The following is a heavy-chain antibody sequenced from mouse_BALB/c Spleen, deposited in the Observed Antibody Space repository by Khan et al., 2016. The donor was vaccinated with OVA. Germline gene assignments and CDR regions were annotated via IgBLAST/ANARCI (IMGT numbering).Heavy chain of an antibody. Sequence: IQLVQSGPELKKPGETVKISCKASGYTLTDYGMNWVKQAPGKGLKWMGWINTYTGEATYADDFKGRFAFSLETSASTAYLQINNLKTEDTATYFCSRSNGNYWFAYWGQGTLVTVSA. J-gene: IGHJ3*01. D-gene: IGHD2-1*01. CDR2: INTYTGEA. V-gene: IGHV9-3-1*01. CDR1: GYTLTDYG. CDR3: SRSNGNYWFAY.